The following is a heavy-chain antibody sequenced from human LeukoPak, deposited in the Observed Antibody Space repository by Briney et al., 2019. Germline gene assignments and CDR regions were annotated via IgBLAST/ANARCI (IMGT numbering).Heavy chain of an antibody. CDR3: ARVPFVVVPAAIDY. J-gene: IGHJ4*02. Sequence: QPGGSLRLSCAASGFTFSSYAMHWVRQAPGKGLEWVAVISYDGSNKYYADSVKGRFTISRDNSKNTLYLQMNSLRAEDTAVYYCARVPFVVVPAAIDYWGQGTLVTVSS. CDR2: ISYDGSNK. V-gene: IGHV3-30*04. CDR1: GFTFSSYA. D-gene: IGHD2-2*01.